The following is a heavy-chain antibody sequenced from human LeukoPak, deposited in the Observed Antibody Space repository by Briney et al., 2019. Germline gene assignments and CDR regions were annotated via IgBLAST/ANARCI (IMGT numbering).Heavy chain of an antibody. D-gene: IGHD1-1*01. CDR2: VSYDGKVQ. CDR3: AKEHRHDNWDFDL. V-gene: IGHV3-30*18. Sequence: GGSLRLSCAASGFSFSSYGMHWVSQAPGKGLEWVAVVSYDGKVQFYGDSVKGRFTISRDNSKNTLYLQIHSLRIEDTAMYFCAKEHRHDNWDFDLWGRGTLVTVSS. J-gene: IGHJ2*01. CDR1: GFSFSSYG.